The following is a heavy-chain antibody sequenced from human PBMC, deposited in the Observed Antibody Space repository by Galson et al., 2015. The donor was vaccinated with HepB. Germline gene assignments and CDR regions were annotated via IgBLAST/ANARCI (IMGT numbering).Heavy chain of an antibody. CDR3: AKGVRGSGSYYNPFDY. V-gene: IGHV3-30*02. CDR2: IRYDGSNK. CDR1: GFTFSSYG. J-gene: IGHJ4*02. Sequence: SLRLSCAAYGFTFSSYGMHWVRQAPGKGLEWVAFIRYDGSNKYYADSVKGRFTISRDNSKNTLYLQMNSLRAEDTAVYYCAKGVRGSGSYYNPFDYWGQGTLVTVSS. D-gene: IGHD3-10*01.